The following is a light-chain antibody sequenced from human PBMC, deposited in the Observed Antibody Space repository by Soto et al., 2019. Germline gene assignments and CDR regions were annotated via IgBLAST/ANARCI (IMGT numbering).Light chain of an antibody. V-gene: IGLV2-14*02. CDR3: QAYDYSLTASV. CDR2: EAS. Sequence: QSVLTQPASVSGSPGQSITISCTGTSSDVGSYTLVSWYQQHPGKAPKLMIFEASKRPSGVSHRFSGSKSGTSASLAITGLQAEDEADYYCQAYDYSLTASVFGGGTKLTVL. CDR1: SSDVGSYTL. J-gene: IGLJ3*02.